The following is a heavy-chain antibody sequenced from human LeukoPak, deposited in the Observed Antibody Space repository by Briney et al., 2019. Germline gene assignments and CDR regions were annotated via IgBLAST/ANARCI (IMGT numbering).Heavy chain of an antibody. J-gene: IGHJ6*02. CDR2: IKEDGSEK. D-gene: IGHD3-16*01. CDR1: GFTFSSYW. CDR3: AGGHYGMDV. Sequence: GGSLRLSCAASGFTFSSYWMSWVRQAPGKGLNWVANIKEDGSEKYYLDSVKGRFTISRDNAKNSLYLQMNSLRAEDTAVYYCAGGHYGMDVWGQGTTVTVSS. V-gene: IGHV3-7*03.